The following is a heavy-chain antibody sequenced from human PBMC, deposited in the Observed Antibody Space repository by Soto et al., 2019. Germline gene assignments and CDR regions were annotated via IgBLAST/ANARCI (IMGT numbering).Heavy chain of an antibody. CDR3: ARDLRSGDAFDI. V-gene: IGHV3-33*01. D-gene: IGHD2-15*01. Sequence: GGSLRLSCAASGFTFSSYGMHWVRQAPGKGLEWVAVIWYDGSNKYYADSVKGRFTISRDNSKNTLYLQMNSLRAEDTAVYYCARDLRSGDAFDIWGQGTMVTVSS. CDR1: GFTFSSYG. J-gene: IGHJ3*02. CDR2: IWYDGSNK.